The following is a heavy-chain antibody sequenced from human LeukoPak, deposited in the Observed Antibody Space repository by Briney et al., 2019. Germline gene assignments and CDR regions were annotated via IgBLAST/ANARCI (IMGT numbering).Heavy chain of an antibody. CDR3: AKVGTIVVVTYYFDY. J-gene: IGHJ4*02. CDR2: ISGSGGST. CDR1: GFTFRSYA. V-gene: IGHV3-23*01. Sequence: GGSLRLSCAASGFTFRSYAMSWVRQAPGKGLEWVSAISGSGGSTYYADSVKGRFTISRDNSKNTLYLQMNSLRAEDTAVYYCAKVGTIVVVTYYFDYWGQGTLVTVSS. D-gene: IGHD3-22*01.